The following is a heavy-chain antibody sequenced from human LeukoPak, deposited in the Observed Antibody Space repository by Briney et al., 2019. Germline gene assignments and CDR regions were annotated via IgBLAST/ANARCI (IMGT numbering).Heavy chain of an antibody. V-gene: IGHV3-21*01. Sequence: PGGSLRLSCAAPGFTFSSYSMNWVRQAPGKGLEWVSSISSSSSYIYYADSVKGRFTISRDNAKNSLYLQMNSLRAEDTAVYYCARVSGGYYYDSSGYHYGYWGQGTLVTVSS. CDR3: ARVSGGYYYDSSGYHYGY. CDR1: GFTFSSYS. CDR2: ISSSSSYI. D-gene: IGHD3-22*01. J-gene: IGHJ4*02.